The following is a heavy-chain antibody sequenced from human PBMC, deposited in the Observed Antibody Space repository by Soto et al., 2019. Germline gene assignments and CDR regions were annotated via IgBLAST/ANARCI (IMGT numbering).Heavy chain of an antibody. CDR3: ARVLFGWLAWFGP. J-gene: IGHJ5*02. CDR2: IYYSGST. CDR1: GGSISSYY. Sequence: QVQLQESGPGLVKPSETLSLTCTVSGGSISSYYWSWIRQPPGKGLEWIGYIYYSGSTNYNPSLKCPVTIAADTSTNTYSLTLSSVTAAVTAVYYCARVLFGWLAWFGPWGHGTLVTVSS. D-gene: IGHD3-16*01. V-gene: IGHV4-59*01.